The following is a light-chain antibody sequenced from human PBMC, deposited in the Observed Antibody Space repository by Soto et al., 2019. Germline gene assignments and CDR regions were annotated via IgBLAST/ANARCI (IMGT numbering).Light chain of an antibody. CDR2: AAS. Sequence: DIQMTQSPSSLSAYVGDRVTITCRASQSIRTYLNWYQQKPGKAPKFLIYAASTLQSGVPSRFSGSGSGTDFTLTISSLQPEDFATYYCQQTYSNPRTFGQGTKVEIK. J-gene: IGKJ1*01. CDR3: QQTYSNPRT. V-gene: IGKV1-39*01. CDR1: QSIRTY.